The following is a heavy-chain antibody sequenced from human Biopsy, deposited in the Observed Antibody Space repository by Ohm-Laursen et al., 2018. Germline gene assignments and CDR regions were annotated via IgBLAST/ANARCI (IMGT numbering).Heavy chain of an antibody. J-gene: IGHJ2*01. D-gene: IGHD5-12*01. CDR1: GDTISTYY. CDR2: IHYTGHI. CDR3: ARNRVDVVKVTTIGWNFDL. V-gene: IGHV4-59*08. Sequence: GTLSLTWPVSGDTISTYYWNWIRQTPGKGLEWIGYIHYTGHIRINPSLNSRATISVDTSKDQFSLKLSSLTAADTAIYYCARNRVDVVKVTTIGWNFDLWGRGTLVTVS.